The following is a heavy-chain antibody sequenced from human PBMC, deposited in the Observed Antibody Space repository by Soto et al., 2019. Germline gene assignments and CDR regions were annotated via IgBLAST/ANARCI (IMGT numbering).Heavy chain of an antibody. V-gene: IGHV4-34*01. CDR1: GGSFSGYY. Sequence: QVQLQQWGAGLLKPSETLSLTCAVYGGSFSGYYWTWIRQPPGTGLEWIGEINHSGSTNYNPSLKSRVTISVDTSKNQFSRKLTSVTAADTAVYYRARDKITGLFDYWGQGTLVTVSS. CDR3: ARDKITGLFDY. D-gene: IGHD2-8*02. J-gene: IGHJ4*02. CDR2: INHSGST.